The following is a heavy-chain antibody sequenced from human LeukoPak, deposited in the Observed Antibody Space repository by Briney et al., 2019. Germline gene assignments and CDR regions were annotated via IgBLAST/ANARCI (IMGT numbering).Heavy chain of an antibody. CDR2: ISSSGSTI. CDR1: GFTFSDYY. J-gene: IGHJ6*03. CDR3: ARVLPSGYCSSTSCYRSFYMDV. D-gene: IGHD2-2*02. Sequence: PGGSLRLSCAAPGFTFSDYYMSWIRQAPGKGLEWVSYISSSGSTIYYADSVKGRFTISRDNAKNSLYLQMNSLRAEDTAVYYCARVLPSGYCSSTSCYRSFYMDVWGKGTTVTVSS. V-gene: IGHV3-11*01.